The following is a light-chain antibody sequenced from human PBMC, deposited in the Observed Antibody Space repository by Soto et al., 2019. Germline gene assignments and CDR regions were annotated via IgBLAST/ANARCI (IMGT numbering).Light chain of an antibody. Sequence: EIVLTQSPGTLSLSPGERATLSCRASQSVSSSYLAWYQQKPGQAPRLLIHGASSRASGIPDRFSGSGSGTDFTLTISRLEPEDFAMYYCQQYGSTRWTFGQGTKVDI. CDR3: QQYGSTRWT. CDR1: QSVSSSY. V-gene: IGKV3-20*01. J-gene: IGKJ1*01. CDR2: GAS.